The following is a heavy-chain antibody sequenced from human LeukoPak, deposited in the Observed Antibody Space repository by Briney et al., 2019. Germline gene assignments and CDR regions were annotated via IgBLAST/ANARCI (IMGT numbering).Heavy chain of an antibody. CDR1: GFTFSSYA. J-gene: IGHJ4*02. D-gene: IGHD1-14*01. Sequence: SGGSLRLSCAASGFTFSSYAMHWVRQAPGKGLEWVAVISYDGSNKYYADSVKGRFTISRDNSKNTLYLQMNSLRAEDTAVYYCASMGQPTDYWGQGTLVTVSS. CDR2: ISYDGSNK. CDR3: ASMGQPTDY. V-gene: IGHV3-30-3*01.